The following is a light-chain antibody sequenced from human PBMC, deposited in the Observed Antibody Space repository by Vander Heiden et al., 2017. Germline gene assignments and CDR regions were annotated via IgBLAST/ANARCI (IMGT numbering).Light chain of an antibody. V-gene: IGKV1-39*01. CDR1: QSISIY. Sequence: DIQMTPSPSTLSASLGDKVTITCRASQSISIYLNWYQQRPGKAPELLISGASSLHSGVPARFSGSGSGTVFTLTINSLQPEDFATYYCQQSYPRPHTFGEGSNLEIK. CDR2: GAS. J-gene: IGKJ2*01. CDR3: QQSYPRPHT.